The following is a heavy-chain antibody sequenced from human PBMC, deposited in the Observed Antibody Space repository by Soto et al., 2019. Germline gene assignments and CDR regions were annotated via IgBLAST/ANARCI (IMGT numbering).Heavy chain of an antibody. V-gene: IGHV3-21*01. Sequence: EVQLVESGGGLVKPGGSLRLSCAASGFTFSSYSMNWVRQAPGKGLEWVSSISSSSSYIYYADSVKGRFTISRDNAKNQLYLQINSLRAEDPAVYYCARLDYIWGSYRYENLFEAEYWGQGTLVTVSS. CDR1: GFTFSSYS. CDR2: ISSSSSYI. CDR3: ARLDYIWGSYRYENLFEAEY. D-gene: IGHD3-16*02. J-gene: IGHJ4*02.